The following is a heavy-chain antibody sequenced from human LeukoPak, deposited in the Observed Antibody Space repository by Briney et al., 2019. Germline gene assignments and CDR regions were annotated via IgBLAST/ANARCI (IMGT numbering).Heavy chain of an antibody. CDR3: ARARGNYYDSSGYYSDY. D-gene: IGHD3-22*01. CDR1: GYTFTDYS. V-gene: IGHV1-2*02. J-gene: IGHJ4*02. Sequence: ASVKVSCKASGYTFTDYSMHWVRQAPGQGLEWMGWINPETGGTNYAQKFQGRVTMTSDTSITTAYLELSSLRSDDTAVYYCARARGNYYDSSGYYSDYWGQGTLVTVSS. CDR2: INPETGGT.